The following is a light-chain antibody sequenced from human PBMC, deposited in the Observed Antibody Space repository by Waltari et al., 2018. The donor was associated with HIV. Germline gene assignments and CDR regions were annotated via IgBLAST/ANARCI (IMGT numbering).Light chain of an antibody. CDR3: QAWDSSTVV. J-gene: IGLJ2*01. Sequence: SYEVTQPPSVSVSPGQTASTTFSGHKSANKYTAWYQQKPGQSPVLVIYEDNKRRSGTPERFAGSYSGDTATLTISGTPAMDEADYYCQAWDSSTVVFGGGTRLTVL. CDR2: EDN. CDR1: KSANKY. V-gene: IGLV3-1*01.